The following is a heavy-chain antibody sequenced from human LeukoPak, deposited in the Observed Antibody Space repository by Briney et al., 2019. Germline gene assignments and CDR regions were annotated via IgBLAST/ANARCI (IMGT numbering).Heavy chain of an antibody. CDR2: INPSSGVT. Sequence: ASVKVSCKSSGYTFTNYYVHWVRQAPGQGLEWMGRINPSSGVTDYAQTLQGRVTMTRDTSITTAYMELSSLRSDDTAVYYCALTFSENAYDIWGQGTMISVSS. V-gene: IGHV1-2*06. J-gene: IGHJ3*02. CDR3: ALTFSENAYDI. D-gene: IGHD1-26*01. CDR1: GYTFTNYY.